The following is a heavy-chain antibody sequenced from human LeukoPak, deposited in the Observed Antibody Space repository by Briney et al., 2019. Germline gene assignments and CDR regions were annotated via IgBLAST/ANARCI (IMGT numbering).Heavy chain of an antibody. D-gene: IGHD2-15*01. J-gene: IGHJ4*02. CDR3: AGPARSCGGGSCARRY. CDR1: GGSFSGYY. V-gene: IGHV4-34*01. CDR2: INHSGST. Sequence: PSETLSLTCAVYGGSFSGYYWSWIRQPPGKGLEWIGEINHSGSTNYNPSLKSRVTISVGTSKNQFSLKLSSVTAADTAVYYCAGPARSCGGGSCARRYWGQGTLVTVSS.